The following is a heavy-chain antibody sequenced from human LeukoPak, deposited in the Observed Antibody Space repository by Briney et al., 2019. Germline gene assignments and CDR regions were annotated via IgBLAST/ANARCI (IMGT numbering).Heavy chain of an antibody. D-gene: IGHD3-22*01. Sequence: PGGSLRLSCAASGFTFSSYEMNWVRQAPGKGLEWVSYISSSGSTMYYADSVKGRFTISRDNAKKSLYMQMNSLRADDTAVYYCARLVSGYFFEYWGQGTLVTVSS. V-gene: IGHV3-48*03. J-gene: IGHJ4*02. CDR2: ISSSGSTM. CDR3: ARLVSGYFFEY. CDR1: GFTFSSYE.